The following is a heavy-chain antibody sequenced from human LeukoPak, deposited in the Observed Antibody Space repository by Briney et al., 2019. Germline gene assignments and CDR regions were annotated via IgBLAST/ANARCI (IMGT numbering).Heavy chain of an antibody. V-gene: IGHV3-33*01. CDR1: GFAFSSYG. CDR2: IWYDGSNK. Sequence: GRSLRLSCAASGFAFSSYGMHWVRQAPGQGLEWVAVIWYDGSNKYYADSVKGRFTVSRDNSKNTLYLQMNSLRAEDTAVYYCAAWGSGLDYWGQGTVVTVSS. D-gene: IGHD7-27*01. CDR3: AAWGSGLDY. J-gene: IGHJ4*02.